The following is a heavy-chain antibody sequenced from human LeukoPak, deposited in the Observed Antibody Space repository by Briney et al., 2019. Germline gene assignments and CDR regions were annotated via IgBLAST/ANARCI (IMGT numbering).Heavy chain of an antibody. D-gene: IGHD1-26*01. CDR3: ARDRSTPYSGSYYDY. CDR2: IKPNGIEK. J-gene: IGHJ4*02. V-gene: IGHV3-7*01. CDR1: GFTFSNYW. Sequence: PGGSLRLSCEGSGFTFSNYWMTWVRQAPGKGLEWVANIKPNGIEKHYADSVEGRFTISRDNAKNSLYLQMNSLRAEDTAVYYCARDRSTPYSGSYYDYWGQGTLVTVSS.